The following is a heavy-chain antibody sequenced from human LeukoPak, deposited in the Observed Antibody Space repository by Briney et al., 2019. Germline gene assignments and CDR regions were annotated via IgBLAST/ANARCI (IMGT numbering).Heavy chain of an antibody. D-gene: IGHD1-26*01. CDR1: GFTFSSYA. Sequence: GGSLRLSCAASGFTFSSYAMSWVRQAPGKGLEWVSAISGSGGSTYYADSVKGRFTISRDNSKNTLYLQMNSLRDGDTAVYYCIRIRTREHQYGMDVWGQGTTVTVSS. CDR3: IRIRTREHQYGMDV. CDR2: ISGSGGST. V-gene: IGHV3-23*01. J-gene: IGHJ6*02.